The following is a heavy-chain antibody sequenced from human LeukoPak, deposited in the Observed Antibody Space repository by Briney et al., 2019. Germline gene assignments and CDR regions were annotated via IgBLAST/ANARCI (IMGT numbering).Heavy chain of an antibody. V-gene: IGHV3-21*01. CDR1: GFTSSSYS. D-gene: IGHD4-23*01. Sequence: GGSLRLSCAASGFTSSSYSMNWVRQAPGKGLEWVSSISSSSSYIYYADSVKGRFTISRDNAKNSLYLQMNSLRAEDTAVYYCARDPTVGGIYFDYWGQGTLVTVSS. CDR3: ARDPTVGGIYFDY. CDR2: ISSSSSYI. J-gene: IGHJ4*02.